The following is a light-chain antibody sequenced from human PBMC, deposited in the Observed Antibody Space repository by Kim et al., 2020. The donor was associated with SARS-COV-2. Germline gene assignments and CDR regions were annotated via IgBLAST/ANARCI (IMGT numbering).Light chain of an antibody. CDR2: GKN. CDR1: SLRKYY. Sequence: SSELTQDPAVSVALGQTVRITCQGDSLRKYYASWYQQKPGQAPVLVIYGKNNRPSGIPDRFSGSSSGNTASLTITGAQAEDEADYYCNSRDSSAFHWVFGGGTKLTVL. V-gene: IGLV3-19*01. J-gene: IGLJ3*02. CDR3: NSRDSSAFHWV.